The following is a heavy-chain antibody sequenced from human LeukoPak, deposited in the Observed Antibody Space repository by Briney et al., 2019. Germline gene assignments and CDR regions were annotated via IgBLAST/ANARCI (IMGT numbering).Heavy chain of an antibody. D-gene: IGHD5-12*01. V-gene: IGHV1-69*01. CDR3: AVRNVDIVATDYYYYGMDV. CDR1: GGTFSSYA. Sequence: ASVKVSCKASGGTFSSYAISWVRQAPGQGLEWMGGIIPIFGTANYAQKFQGGVTITADESTSTAYMELSSLRSEDTAVYYCAVRNVDIVATDYYYYGMDVWGQGTTVTVSS. CDR2: IIPIFGTA. J-gene: IGHJ6*02.